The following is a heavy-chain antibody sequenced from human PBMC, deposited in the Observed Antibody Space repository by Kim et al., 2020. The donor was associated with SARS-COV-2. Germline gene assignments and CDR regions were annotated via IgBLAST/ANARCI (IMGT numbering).Heavy chain of an antibody. CDR3: ARDPGWYYAFDI. CDR1: GFTFSSYS. Sequence: GGSLRLSCAASGFTFSSYSMNWVRQAPGKGLEWVSSISSSSSYIYYADSVKGRFTISRDNAKNSLYLQMNSLRAEDTAVYYCARDPGWYYAFDIWGQGTMVTVSS. D-gene: IGHD2-15*01. CDR2: ISSSSSYI. V-gene: IGHV3-21*01. J-gene: IGHJ3*02.